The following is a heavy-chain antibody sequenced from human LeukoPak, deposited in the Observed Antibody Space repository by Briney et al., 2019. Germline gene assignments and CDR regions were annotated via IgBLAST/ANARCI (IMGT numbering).Heavy chain of an antibody. CDR3: ARDLGLDTTMIFFDY. CDR1: GYTFTSFG. V-gene: IGHV1-18*01. CDR2: ISAYNGNT. Sequence: ASVKVSCKASGYTFTSFGISWVRQAPGQGPEWMGWISAYNGNTNYIQKFQGRITMTTDTSTNTAYMELRSLTSDDTAVYYCARDLGLDTTMIFFDYWGQGALVTVSS. D-gene: IGHD5-18*01. J-gene: IGHJ4*02.